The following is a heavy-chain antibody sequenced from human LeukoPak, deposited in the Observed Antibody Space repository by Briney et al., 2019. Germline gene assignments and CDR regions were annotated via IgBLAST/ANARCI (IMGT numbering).Heavy chain of an antibody. CDR1: GGSISSYY. CDR3: ARHRVYSSFDY. V-gene: IGHV4-59*08. J-gene: IGHJ4*02. D-gene: IGHD6-19*01. Sequence: PSETLSLTCTVSGGSISSYYWSWIRQPPGKGLEWIGYIYYSGSTNYNPSLKSRVTISVDTSKNQFSLKLSSVTAADTAVYYCARHRVYSSFDYWGQGTLVTVSS. CDR2: IYYSGST.